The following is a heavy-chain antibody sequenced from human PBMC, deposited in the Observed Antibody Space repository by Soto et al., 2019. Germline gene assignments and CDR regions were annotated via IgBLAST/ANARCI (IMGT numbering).Heavy chain of an antibody. Sequence: QVQLVESGGGVVQPGRSLRLSCAASGFTFSTYGMHWVRQAPGKGLEWVAVISYDGSNKYYADSVKGRFTISRDNSKNTVYLQMNSLKAEDTAVYYCARDLRRYRGSYTPDYWGQGTLVTVSS. D-gene: IGHD1-26*01. CDR3: ARDLRRYRGSYTPDY. V-gene: IGHV3-30*19. J-gene: IGHJ4*02. CDR1: GFTFSTYG. CDR2: ISYDGSNK.